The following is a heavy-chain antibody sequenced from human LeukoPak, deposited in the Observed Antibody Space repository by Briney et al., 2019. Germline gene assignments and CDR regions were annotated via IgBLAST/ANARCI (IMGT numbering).Heavy chain of an antibody. Sequence: KSGGSLRLSCVASGFTFSNYGMNWVRQAPGKGLEWVSYISSSRSSISYADSVKGRFTVSRDNAERSLYLQMNSLRAEDTAIYYCARGGAARPDYWGQGVLVTVAS. CDR1: GFTFSNYG. CDR2: ISSSRSSI. V-gene: IGHV3-21*01. D-gene: IGHD6-6*01. CDR3: ARGGAARPDY. J-gene: IGHJ4*02.